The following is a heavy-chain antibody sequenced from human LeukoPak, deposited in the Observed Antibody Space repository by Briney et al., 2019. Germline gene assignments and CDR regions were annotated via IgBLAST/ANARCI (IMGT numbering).Heavy chain of an antibody. CDR1: GFTVSSNY. J-gene: IGHJ4*02. Sequence: GGSLRLSCAASGFTVSSNYMSWVRQAPGKGLEWVSVIYSGGSTYYADSVKGRFTISRDNSKNTLYLQMNSLRAEDTAVYYCASETYYYDSSGYYWGQGTLVTVSS. D-gene: IGHD3-22*01. V-gene: IGHV3-66*01. CDR2: IYSGGST. CDR3: ASETYYYDSSGYY.